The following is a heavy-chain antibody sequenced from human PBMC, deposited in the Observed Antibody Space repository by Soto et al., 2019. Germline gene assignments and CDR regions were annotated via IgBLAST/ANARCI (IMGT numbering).Heavy chain of an antibody. CDR3: ATLYTAFDY. V-gene: IGHV1-46*01. Sequence: QVQLVQSGAEVKKPGASVKVSCKASGYTFTAYYIHWVRQAPGQGLEWMGMINPSGGSTRYAQKCQGRVTMTRDTSTSTVYMDLSSLRSEDTAVYYCATLYTAFDYWGQGTLVTVSS. CDR2: INPSGGST. CDR1: GYTFTAYY. J-gene: IGHJ4*02. D-gene: IGHD4-4*01.